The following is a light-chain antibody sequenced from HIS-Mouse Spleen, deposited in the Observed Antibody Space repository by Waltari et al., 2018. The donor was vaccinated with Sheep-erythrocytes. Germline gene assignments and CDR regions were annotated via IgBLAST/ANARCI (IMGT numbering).Light chain of an antibody. CDR3: YSTDSSGNHWV. Sequence: SYELTQPPSVSVSPGQNARITCPGAALPKKYAYWYQQKSGQAPVLVIYEDSKRPSGIPERFSGSSSGTMATLTISGAQVEDEADYYCYSTDSSGNHWVFGGGTKLTVL. CDR1: ALPKKY. V-gene: IGLV3-10*01. CDR2: EDS. J-gene: IGLJ3*02.